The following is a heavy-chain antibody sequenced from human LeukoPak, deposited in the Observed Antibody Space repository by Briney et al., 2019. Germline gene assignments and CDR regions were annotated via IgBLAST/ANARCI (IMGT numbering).Heavy chain of an antibody. CDR2: IYHSGST. J-gene: IGHJ6*04. V-gene: IGHV4-4*02. CDR3: ARDSRDYYGSGSYPDV. D-gene: IGHD3-10*01. CDR1: GGSISSSNW. Sequence: PSETLSLTCAVSGGSISSSNWWSWVRQPPGKGLEWIGEIYHSGSTYYNPSLKSRVTISVDTSKNQFSLKLSSVTAADTAVYYCARDSRDYYGSGSYPDVWGKGTTVTVSS.